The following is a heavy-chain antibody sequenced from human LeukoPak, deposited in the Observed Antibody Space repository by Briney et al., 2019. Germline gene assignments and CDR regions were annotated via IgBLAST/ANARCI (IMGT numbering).Heavy chain of an antibody. CDR3: ARDGSEWSMDV. J-gene: IGHJ6*02. V-gene: IGHV3-11*05. CDR2: ISSSSSYT. D-gene: IGHD3-3*01. Sequence: GGCLRLSCAASGFTFSDYYMSWIRQAPGKGLEWVSYISSSSSYTNYADSVKGRFTISRDDAKNSLYLQMNSLRAEDTAVYYCARDGSEWSMDVWGQGTTVTVSS. CDR1: GFTFSDYY.